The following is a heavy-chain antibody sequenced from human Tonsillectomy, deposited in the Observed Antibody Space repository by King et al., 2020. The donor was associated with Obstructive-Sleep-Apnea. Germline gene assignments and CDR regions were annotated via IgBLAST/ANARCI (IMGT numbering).Heavy chain of an antibody. Sequence: QLVQSGAEVKKPGASVKVSCKASGYTFTSYGISWVRQAPGQGLEWMGWISVYIGKTNYAQKLQGRVTLTTDTCTTTAYTELRSLRSDDTAVYYCARDVAAANTRAEYFKDWGQGTLVTVSS. V-gene: IGHV1-18*04. D-gene: IGHD6-13*01. CDR3: ARDVAAANTRAEYFKD. CDR2: ISVYIGKT. J-gene: IGHJ1*01. CDR1: GYTFTSYG.